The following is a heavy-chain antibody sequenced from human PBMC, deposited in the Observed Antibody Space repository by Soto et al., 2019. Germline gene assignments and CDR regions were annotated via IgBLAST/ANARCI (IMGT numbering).Heavy chain of an antibody. J-gene: IGHJ4*02. V-gene: IGHV3-23*01. CDR2: ILDTGDRI. Sequence: SLRLSFAASGFTISNYSMNWVRQAPGKGLEWVSAILDTGDRIFYADSVKGRFTISRDSSKSTLYLQMNNLRAEDTAVYYCLSLDWTLWGQGTLVTVSS. CDR1: GFTISNYS. D-gene: IGHD3-3*01. CDR3: LSLDWTL.